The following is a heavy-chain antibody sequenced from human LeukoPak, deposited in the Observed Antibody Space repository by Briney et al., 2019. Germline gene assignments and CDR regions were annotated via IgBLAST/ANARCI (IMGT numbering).Heavy chain of an antibody. CDR2: ISPSSGT. V-gene: IGHV3-23*01. D-gene: IGHD3-22*01. CDR1: GFTFSSYA. J-gene: IGHJ4*02. Sequence: GGSLRLSCAASGFTFSSYAMRWGRQAPGKGLEWVSAISPSSGTFYADSVKGRFTISRDNSKNTLYLQMNSLRAEDTAVYYCARPQSSSGYYWPFDDWGQGTLVTVSS. CDR3: ARPQSSSGYYWPFDD.